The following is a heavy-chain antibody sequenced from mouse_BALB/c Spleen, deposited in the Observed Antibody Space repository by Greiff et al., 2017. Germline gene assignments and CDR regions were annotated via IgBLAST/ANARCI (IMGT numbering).Heavy chain of an antibody. V-gene: IGHV1S56*01. CDR3: ARNGVLQDYAMDY. D-gene: IGHD1-1*02. Sequence: QVQLQQSGPELVKPGASVRISCKASGYTFTSYYIHWVKQRPGQGLEWIGWIYPGNVNTKYNEKFKGKATLTADKSSSTAYMQLNSLTSEDSAVYFCARNGVLQDYAMDYWGQGTSVTVSS. CDR1: GYTFTSYY. J-gene: IGHJ4*01. CDR2: IYPGNVNT.